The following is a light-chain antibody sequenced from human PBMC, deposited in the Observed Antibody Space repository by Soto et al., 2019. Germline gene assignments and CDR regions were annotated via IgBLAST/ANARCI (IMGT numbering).Light chain of an antibody. CDR1: QSVSSNY. CDR2: GVS. Sequence: EVVLTQSPGTLSLSPGESATLSCRASQSVSSNYLAWYQQKPGQAPRLLIYGVSTRATGIPDRFSGSGSGTDFSLTISRLEPEDFALYYCQQYFTSPLTFGGGTKVDIK. CDR3: QQYFTSPLT. V-gene: IGKV3-20*01. J-gene: IGKJ4*01.